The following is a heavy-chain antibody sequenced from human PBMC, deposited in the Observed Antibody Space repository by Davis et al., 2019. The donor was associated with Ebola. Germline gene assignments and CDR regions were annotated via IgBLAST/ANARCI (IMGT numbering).Heavy chain of an antibody. Sequence: PGGSLRLSCAASGFTFSGSAMHWVRQASGKGLEWVGRIRRKANNYATAYAASVKGRFTISRDDSKKTTYLQMHSLKTEDTAVYYCTTPYIGDYDYWGQGTLVTVSS. J-gene: IGHJ4*02. CDR2: IRRKANNYAT. V-gene: IGHV3-73*01. D-gene: IGHD4-17*01. CDR3: TTPYIGDYDY. CDR1: GFTFSGSA.